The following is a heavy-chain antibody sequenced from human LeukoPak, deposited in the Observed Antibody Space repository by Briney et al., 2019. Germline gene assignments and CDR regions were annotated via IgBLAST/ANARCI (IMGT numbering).Heavy chain of an antibody. CDR2: ISYDGSNK. Sequence: PGGSLRLSCAASGFTFSSYGMHWVRQAPGKGLEWVAVISYDGSNKYYADSVKGRFTISRDNSKNTLYLQMNSLRAEDTAVYYCAEGGAQLRSLINWFDPWGQGTLVTVSS. CDR3: AEGGAQLRSLINWFDP. CDR1: GFTFSSYG. D-gene: IGHD5-12*01. J-gene: IGHJ5*02. V-gene: IGHV3-30*18.